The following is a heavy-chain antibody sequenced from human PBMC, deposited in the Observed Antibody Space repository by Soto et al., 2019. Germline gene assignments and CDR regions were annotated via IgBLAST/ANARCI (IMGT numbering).Heavy chain of an antibody. J-gene: IGHJ6*02. D-gene: IGHD2-2*02. V-gene: IGHV3-21*01. CDR3: ARDQGYCSSTSCYTGGYYYYGMDV. Sequence: GGSLRLSCAASGFTFSSYSMNWVRQAPGKGLEWVSSISSSSSYIYYADAVKGRFTISRDNAKNSLYLQMNSLRAEDTAVYYCARDQGYCSSTSCYTGGYYYYGMDVWGQGTTVTVS. CDR1: GFTFSSYS. CDR2: ISSSSSYI.